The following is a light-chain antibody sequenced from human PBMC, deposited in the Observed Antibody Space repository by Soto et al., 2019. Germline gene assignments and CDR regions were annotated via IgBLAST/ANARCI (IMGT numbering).Light chain of an antibody. V-gene: IGKV1-5*01. Sequence: DIQMTQSPSTLSASVGDRVTITCRASQSISSWLAWYQQKPGKAPKLLIYDASSLESGVPSRFSGSGSGTKFTLTISSLQPDDFATYYCQQYNSYPWTVGQGTKVDSK. CDR1: QSISSW. CDR2: DAS. J-gene: IGKJ1*01. CDR3: QQYNSYPWT.